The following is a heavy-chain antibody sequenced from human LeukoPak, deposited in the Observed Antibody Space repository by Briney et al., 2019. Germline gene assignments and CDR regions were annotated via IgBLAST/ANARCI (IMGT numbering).Heavy chain of an antibody. D-gene: IGHD6-6*01. J-gene: IGHJ4*02. Sequence: SGPTLVNPPQTLTLTCTFSGFSPSTSGMGVSWIRQPPGRSLEWLARLDWDDDKYYSTSLKTRLTISKHTSKNQVVLTMTNMDPVDTATYYCARTLSFEYSSSSEDWGQGTLVTVSS. CDR1: GFSPSTSGMG. V-gene: IGHV2-70*11. CDR3: ARTLSFEYSSSSED. CDR2: LDWDDDK.